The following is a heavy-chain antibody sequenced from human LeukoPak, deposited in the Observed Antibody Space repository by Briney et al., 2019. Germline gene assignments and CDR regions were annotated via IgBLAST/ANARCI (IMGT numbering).Heavy chain of an antibody. D-gene: IGHD5-12*01. CDR3: ARDPTQWLRYGHFDY. Sequence: PGGSLRLSCAASGFTFSSSAMNWVRQAPGKGLEWVSSINNVGSHIYYADSVKGRFTISRDNAKNSLYLQMNSLRAEDTAVYYCARDPTQWLRYGHFDYWGQGTLVTVSS. CDR2: INNVGSHI. V-gene: IGHV3-21*01. CDR1: GFTFSSSA. J-gene: IGHJ4*02.